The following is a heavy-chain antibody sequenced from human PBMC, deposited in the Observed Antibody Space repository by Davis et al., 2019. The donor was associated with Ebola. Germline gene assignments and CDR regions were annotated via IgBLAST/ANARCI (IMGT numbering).Heavy chain of an antibody. D-gene: IGHD5-18*01. CDR3: TSTVDTADY. CDR1: GFTFSGSA. J-gene: IGHJ4*02. Sequence: GGSLRLSCAASGFTFSGSAMHWVRQASGKGLEWVGRIRSKANSYATAYAASVKGRFTISRDDSKNTAYLQMNRLKTEDTAVYYCTSTVDTADYWGQGTLVTVSS. V-gene: IGHV3-73*01. CDR2: IRSKANSYAT.